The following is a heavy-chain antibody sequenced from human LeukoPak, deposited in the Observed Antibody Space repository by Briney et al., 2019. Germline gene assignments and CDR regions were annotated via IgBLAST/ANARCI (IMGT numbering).Heavy chain of an antibody. J-gene: IGHJ6*02. V-gene: IGHV3-53*04. CDR2: IYSGGST. D-gene: IGHD1-26*01. CDR3: ARVGSSDGMGV. Sequence: GGTLSLSCAASGFTISSNYMSWVRQAPGKGLEWVSVIYSGGSTYYAASVKGRFTIPRHNSKNTLYLQMNSLRAEDTAVYYCARVGSSDGMGVWGQGTTVTVSS. CDR1: GFTISSNY.